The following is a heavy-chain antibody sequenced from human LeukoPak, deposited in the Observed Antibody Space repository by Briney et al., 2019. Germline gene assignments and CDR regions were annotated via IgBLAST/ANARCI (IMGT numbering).Heavy chain of an antibody. D-gene: IGHD3-10*01. V-gene: IGHV4-4*07. CDR3: ARDRDTAGSGRYYFDY. CDR2: MYTSGSP. CDR1: GGSIINYY. J-gene: IGHJ4*02. Sequence: SETLSLTCTVSGGSIINYYWSWIRQPAGKGLEWIGRMYTSGSPNYNPSLKSRVTMSVDTTKNQFSLKLSSVTAADTAVYYCARDRDTAGSGRYYFDYWGQGTPVTVSS.